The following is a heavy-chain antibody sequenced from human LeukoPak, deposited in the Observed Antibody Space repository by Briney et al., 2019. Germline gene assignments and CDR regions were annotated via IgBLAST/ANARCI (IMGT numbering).Heavy chain of an antibody. Sequence: PSETLSLTCTVSGGSISSSYWSWIRQPPGKGLEWTGYIYYSGSTNYNPSLKSRVTISVDTSKNQFSLKLSSVTAADTAVYYCARDVTYYTYWGQGTLVTVSS. J-gene: IGHJ4*02. CDR1: GGSISSSY. CDR3: ARDVTYYTY. D-gene: IGHD1-26*01. V-gene: IGHV4-59*01. CDR2: IYYSGST.